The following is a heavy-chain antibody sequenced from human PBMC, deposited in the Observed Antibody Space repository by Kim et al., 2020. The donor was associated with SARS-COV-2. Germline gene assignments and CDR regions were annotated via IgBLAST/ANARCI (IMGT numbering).Heavy chain of an antibody. D-gene: IGHD3-16*01. J-gene: IGHJ6*02. CDR2: IYYSGST. CDR1: GGSISSGGYY. Sequence: SETLSLTCTVSGGSISSGGYYWSWIRQHPGKGLEWIGYIYYSGSTYYNPSLKSRVTISVDTSKNQFSLKLSSVTAADTAVYYCARDRTQITFGGVYYYGMDVWGQGTTVTVSS. V-gene: IGHV4-31*03. CDR3: ARDRTQITFGGVYYYGMDV.